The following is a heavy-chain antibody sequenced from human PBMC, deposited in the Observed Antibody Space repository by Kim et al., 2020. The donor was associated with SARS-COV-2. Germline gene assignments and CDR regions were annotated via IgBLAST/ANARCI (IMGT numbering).Heavy chain of an antibody. J-gene: IGHJ5*02. Sequence: GGSLRLSCAASGFTFDDYAMHWVRQAPGKGLEWVSLISGDGGSTYYADSVKGRFTISRDNSKNSLYLQMNSLRTEDTALYYCAKGAGSVDLLWFGEHWFDPWGQGTLVTVSS. CDR2: ISGDGGST. V-gene: IGHV3-43*02. D-gene: IGHD3-10*01. CDR3: AKGAGSVDLLWFGEHWFDP. CDR1: GFTFDDYA.